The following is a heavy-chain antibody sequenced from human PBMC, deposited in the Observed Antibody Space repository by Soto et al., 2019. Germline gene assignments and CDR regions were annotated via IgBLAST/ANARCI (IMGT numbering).Heavy chain of an antibody. CDR2: ITWNGANT. D-gene: IGHD3-16*01. V-gene: IGHV3-43*01. CDR3: ARETLSYGSALDV. CDR1: GFRFDEYN. J-gene: IGHJ6*02. Sequence: GGSLRLSCAASGFRFDEYNIHWVRQAPGKGLEWVSLITWNGANTYYADSVKGRFTISRDGTTKSVSLQMASLKREDTGLYYCARETLSYGSALDVWGQGTTVTVSS.